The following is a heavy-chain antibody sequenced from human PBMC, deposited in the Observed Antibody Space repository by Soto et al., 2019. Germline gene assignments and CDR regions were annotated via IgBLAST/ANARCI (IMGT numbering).Heavy chain of an antibody. D-gene: IGHD5-18*01. CDR3: ANQLATGH. Sequence: PGGSLRLSCEASGFTFSNYGMHWVRQAPGKGLEWVAVISYDGNTKYYSDSVKGRFTISRDNSKNTLYLQLNSLRSEDTAVYYCANQLATGHWGRGTLVTVSS. CDR2: ISYDGNTK. V-gene: IGHV3-30*18. CDR1: GFTFSNYG. J-gene: IGHJ4*02.